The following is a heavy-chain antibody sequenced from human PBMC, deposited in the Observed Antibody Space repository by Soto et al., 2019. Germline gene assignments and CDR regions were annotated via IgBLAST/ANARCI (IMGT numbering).Heavy chain of an antibody. V-gene: IGHV3-11*05. CDR2: ISSSSSYT. CDR1: GFTFSDYY. Sequence: QVQLVESGGGLVKPGGSLRLSCAASGFTFSDYYMSWIRQAPGKGLEWVSYISSSSSYTNYADSVKGRFTISRDNAKNSLYLQMNSLRAEDTAVYYCARPMVRGVRDSSAGMDVWGQGTTVTVSS. J-gene: IGHJ6*02. D-gene: IGHD3-10*01. CDR3: ARPMVRGVRDSSAGMDV.